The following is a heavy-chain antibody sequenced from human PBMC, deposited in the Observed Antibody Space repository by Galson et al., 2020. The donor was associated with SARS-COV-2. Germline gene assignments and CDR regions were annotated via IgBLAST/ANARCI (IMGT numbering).Heavy chain of an antibody. CDR1: GFKFTSYA. D-gene: IGHD3-3*01. CDR2: ISYDGTNK. V-gene: IGHV3-30*04. CDR3: ARGGYDFWRDYWDY. Sequence: GGSLRLSCAGSGFKFTSYAMHWVRQAPGKGLEWVAVISYDGTNKYFADSVKGRFTISRVNSKNTLYLEMNSLRAEDTAVYYCARGGYDFWRDYWDYLGGVTLVTVAS. J-gene: IGHJ4*02.